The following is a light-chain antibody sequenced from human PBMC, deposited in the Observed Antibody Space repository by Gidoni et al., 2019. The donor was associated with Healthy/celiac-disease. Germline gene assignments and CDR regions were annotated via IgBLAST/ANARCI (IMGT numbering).Light chain of an antibody. J-gene: IGKJ3*01. V-gene: IGKV4-1*01. CDR3: QQYDSLPPF. CDR1: QSVLYSSHNKNY. Sequence: DLVMTQSPDSLAVSLCERATLNCKSSQSVLYSSHNKNYLAWYQQKPGQPPKLLIYGASTRESGVPDRFSGSGSGTDFTFTISSLQAEDVAVYYCQQYDSLPPFFGHGTKVEIK. CDR2: GAS.